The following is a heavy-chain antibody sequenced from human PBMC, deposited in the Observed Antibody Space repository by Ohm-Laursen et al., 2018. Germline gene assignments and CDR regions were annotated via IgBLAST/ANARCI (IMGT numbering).Heavy chain of an antibody. J-gene: IGHJ6*02. V-gene: IGHV3-9*01. D-gene: IGHD3-10*01. CDR1: GFTFDDYA. Sequence: RSLRPSCAASGFTFDDYAMHWVRQAPGKGLEWVSGISWNSGSIGYADSVKGRFTISRDNAKNSLYLQMNSLRAEDTALYYCAKDISYGSGSRYYYGMDVWGQGTTVTVSS. CDR3: AKDISYGSGSRYYYGMDV. CDR2: ISWNSGSI.